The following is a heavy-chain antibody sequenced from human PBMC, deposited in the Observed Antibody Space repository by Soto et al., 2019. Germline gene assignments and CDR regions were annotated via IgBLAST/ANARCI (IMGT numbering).Heavy chain of an antibody. CDR1: GASISTGAYS. V-gene: IGHV4-30-2*01. J-gene: IGHJ4*02. D-gene: IGHD6-19*01. CDR3: ARGVGTVAFDY. CDR2: LYLSGST. Sequence: PSETLSLTCAVSGASISTGAYSWSWIRQPAGKGLEWIGYLYLSGSTYYNPSLKSRVTMSVDRSQNQLSLRLTSVTAADTAIYFCARGVGTVAFDYWGRGTLVTVSS.